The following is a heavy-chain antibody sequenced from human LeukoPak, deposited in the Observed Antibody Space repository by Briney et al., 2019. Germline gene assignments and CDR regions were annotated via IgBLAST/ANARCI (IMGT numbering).Heavy chain of an antibody. Sequence: GGSLRLSRAASGFTFSTYAMNWVRQAPGKGLEWVSAISGSGGTTYYADSVKGRFTISRDNSKNTLYLQMNSLRAEDTAVYYCAKLVYNDYVGVYWGQGTLVTVSS. CDR3: AKLVYNDYVGVY. V-gene: IGHV3-23*01. D-gene: IGHD4/OR15-4a*01. CDR2: ISGSGGTT. J-gene: IGHJ4*02. CDR1: GFTFSTYA.